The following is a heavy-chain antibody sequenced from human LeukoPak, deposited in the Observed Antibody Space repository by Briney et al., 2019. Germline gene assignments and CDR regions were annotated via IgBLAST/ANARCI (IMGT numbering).Heavy chain of an antibody. J-gene: IGHJ4*02. CDR2: LSYSEDT. CDR1: GDSISSSGYY. V-gene: IGHV4-39*01. CDR3: GRSRYGSYYPFDF. Sequence: SETLSLTCSVSGDSISSSGYYWGWIRQPPGKGLEWIGSLSYSEDTYYNPSLKSRVTISVGASKTQFSLNLTSVTASDTAVYYCGRSRYGSYYPFDFWGQGTLVTLSS. D-gene: IGHD1-26*01.